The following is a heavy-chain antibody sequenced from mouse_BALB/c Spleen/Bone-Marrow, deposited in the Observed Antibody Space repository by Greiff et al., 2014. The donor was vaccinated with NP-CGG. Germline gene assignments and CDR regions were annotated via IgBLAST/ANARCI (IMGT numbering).Heavy chain of an antibody. Sequence: EVQVVESGGGLVQPGGSRKLSCAASGFTFSSFGMHWVRQAPEKGLEWVAYISSGSSTIYYADTMKGRFTISRDNPKNTLFLQMTSLRSEDTAMYYCRRSGTLGAMDYWGQGTSVTVSS. CDR3: RRSGTLGAMDY. V-gene: IGHV5-17*02. D-gene: IGHD3-3*01. CDR1: GFTFSSFG. CDR2: ISSGSSTI. J-gene: IGHJ4*01.